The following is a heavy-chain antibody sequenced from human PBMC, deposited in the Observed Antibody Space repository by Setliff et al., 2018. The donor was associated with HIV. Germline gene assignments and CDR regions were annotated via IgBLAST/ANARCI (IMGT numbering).Heavy chain of an antibody. Sequence: ASVKVSCKASPYTFSSYVINWVRQAPGQGLEWMGRISVYNGNTIYAQKLQVRVIMTTDTSTSTAYMELRSLRSDDTAMYYCATQRDIVMVPGQGGFDIWAQGTMVTVSS. CDR2: ISVYNGNT. V-gene: IGHV1-18*01. D-gene: IGHD2-2*01. CDR3: ATQRDIVMVPGQGGFDI. CDR1: PYTFSSYV. J-gene: IGHJ3*02.